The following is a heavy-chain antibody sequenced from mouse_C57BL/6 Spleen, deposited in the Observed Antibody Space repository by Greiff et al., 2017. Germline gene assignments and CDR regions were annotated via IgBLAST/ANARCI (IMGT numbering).Heavy chain of an antibody. J-gene: IGHJ4*01. CDR3: ARYDVYSYYAMDY. Sequence: VQLKQSGPELVTPGASVKIPCKASGYTFTDYNMDWVKPSHGKSLEWIGDINPNNGGTIYNQKFKGKATLTVDKYSSTAYMELLSLTSEDTSVYYCARYDVYSYYAMDYWGQGTSVTVSS. D-gene: IGHD2-3*01. CDR1: GYTFTDYN. CDR2: INPNNGGT. V-gene: IGHV1-18*01.